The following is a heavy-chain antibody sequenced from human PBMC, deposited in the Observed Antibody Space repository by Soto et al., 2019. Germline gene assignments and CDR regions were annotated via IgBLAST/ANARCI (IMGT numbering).Heavy chain of an antibody. J-gene: IGHJ4*02. CDR2: IYYSGST. D-gene: IGHD3-10*01. CDR3: ARHRVGFGELLLRYFDY. V-gene: IGHV4-39*01. Sequence: SETLSLTCTVSGGSISSSSYYWGWIRQPPGKGLEWIGSIYYSGSTYYNPSLKSRVTISVDTSKNQFSLKLSSVTAADTAVYYCARHRVGFGELLLRYFDYWGQGTLVTVSS. CDR1: GGSISSSSYY.